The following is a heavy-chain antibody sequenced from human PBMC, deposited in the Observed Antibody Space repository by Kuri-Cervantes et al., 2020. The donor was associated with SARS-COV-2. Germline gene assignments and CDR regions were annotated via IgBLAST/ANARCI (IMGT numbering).Heavy chain of an antibody. CDR3: ARRKYGGLPGYYYYYYMDV. CDR1: GGSISSSSYY. D-gene: IGHD3-16*01. CDR2: IYYSGST. V-gene: IGHV4-39*01. J-gene: IGHJ6*03. Sequence: SETLSLTCTVSGGSISSSSYYWGWIRQPPGKGLEWIGSIYYSGSTYYNPSLKSRVTISVDTSKNQFSLKLSSVTAADTAVYYCARRKYGGLPGYYYYYYMDVWGKGTTVTVSS.